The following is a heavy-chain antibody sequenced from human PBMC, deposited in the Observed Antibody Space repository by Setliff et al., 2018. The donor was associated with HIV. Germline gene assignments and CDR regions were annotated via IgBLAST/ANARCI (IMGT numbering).Heavy chain of an antibody. J-gene: IGHJ4*02. CDR2: IYYSEST. Sequence: PSETLSLTCTVSGGSISSSSYYWGWIRQPPGKGLEWIGSIYYSESTSYNPSLKSRVTISVDTSKNQFSLKLGSVTAADTAVYYCARQGLVLVPASIDWRLPPSPIDYWGQGALVTVSS. CDR3: ARQGLVLVPASIDWRLPPSPIDY. CDR1: GGSISSSSYY. D-gene: IGHD2-2*01. V-gene: IGHV4-39*01.